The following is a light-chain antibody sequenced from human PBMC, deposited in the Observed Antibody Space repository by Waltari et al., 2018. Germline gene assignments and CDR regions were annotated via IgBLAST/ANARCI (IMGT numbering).Light chain of an antibody. V-gene: IGKV3-20*01. J-gene: IGKJ1*01. CDR3: QHYVSLPAT. CDR1: QRVSRT. Sequence: EIVLTQSPGTLSLSPGESDTLSCRASQRVSRTLAWYQQKPGQAPRLLIYGASTRATGIPERFSGGGSGTDFILTISRLEPEDFAVYYCQHYVSLPATFGQGTKVEIK. CDR2: GAS.